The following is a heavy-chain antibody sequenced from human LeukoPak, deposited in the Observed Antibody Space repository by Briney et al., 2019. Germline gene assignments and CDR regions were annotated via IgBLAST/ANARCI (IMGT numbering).Heavy chain of an antibody. V-gene: IGHV3-23*01. J-gene: IGHJ4*02. Sequence: GGSLRLSCAVSGITLSNYGMSWVRQAPGKGLEWVAGISGSGGSTNYADSVKGRFTISRDNPKNTLYLQMDSLTVEDTAVYFCAKRGVVIRVILVGFHKEAYYFDSWGQGALVTVSS. D-gene: IGHD3-22*01. CDR3: AKRGVVIRVILVGFHKEAYYFDS. CDR2: ISGSGGST. CDR1: GITLSNYG.